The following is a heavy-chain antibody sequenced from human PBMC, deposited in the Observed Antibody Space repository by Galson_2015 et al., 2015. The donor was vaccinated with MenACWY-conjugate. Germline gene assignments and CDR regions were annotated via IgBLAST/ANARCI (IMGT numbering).Heavy chain of an antibody. J-gene: IGHJ4*02. D-gene: IGHD4-23*01. Sequence: SVKASCKASGGTFSTYTFSWVRQAPGQGLEWMGGITPIFGTANYAQKFQGRLTITADKPTTTAYMELSSLRSEDTAVYYCAREGKSNDYGGNSADYWGQGTLVTVSS. V-gene: IGHV1-69*06. CDR2: ITPIFGTA. CDR3: AREGKSNDYGGNSADY. CDR1: GGTFSTYT.